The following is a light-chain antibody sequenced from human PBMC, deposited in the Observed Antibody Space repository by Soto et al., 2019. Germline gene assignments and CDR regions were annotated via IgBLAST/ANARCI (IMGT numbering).Light chain of an antibody. V-gene: IGLV1-44*01. J-gene: IGLJ3*02. CDR1: SPNIGNNA. Sequence: QSVLTQPPSTSETPGQRVTISCSGGSPNIGNNAVNWYKQLPGTAPRLLIYNDNQRPSGVPDRFSGSKSGTSASLAISGLRSEDEADYYCAAWDDGLKGWVFGGGTKLTVL. CDR3: AAWDDGLKGWV. CDR2: NDN.